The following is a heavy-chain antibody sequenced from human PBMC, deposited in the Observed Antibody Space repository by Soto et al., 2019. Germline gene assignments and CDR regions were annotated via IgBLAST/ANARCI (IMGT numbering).Heavy chain of an antibody. V-gene: IGHV4-34*01. CDR3: ARTCAVLDYGGNPFDD. J-gene: IGHJ4*02. D-gene: IGHD4-17*01. Sequence: SETLSLTCAVYGGSFSGYYWSWIRQPPGKGLEWIGEINHSGSTNYNPSLKSRVTISVDTSKNQFSLKLSSVTAADTAVYYCARTCAVLDYGGNPFDDWGQGTLVTVSS. CDR1: GGSFSGYY. CDR2: INHSGST.